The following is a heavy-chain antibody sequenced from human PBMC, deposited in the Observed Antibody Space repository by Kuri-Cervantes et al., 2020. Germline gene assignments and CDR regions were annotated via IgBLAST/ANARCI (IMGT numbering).Heavy chain of an antibody. J-gene: IGHJ4*02. V-gene: IGHV3-33*01. CDR3: ARDLGYGDYVSLGY. Sequence: SCAASGFTFISYGMPWVRQAPGKGLAGVAVIWYDGSNKYHADSVKGRFTISRDNSKNTLYLQMNSLRAEDTAVYYCARDLGYGDYVSLGYWIQGTLLTVSS. CDR1: GFTFISYG. D-gene: IGHD4-17*01. CDR2: IWYDGSNK.